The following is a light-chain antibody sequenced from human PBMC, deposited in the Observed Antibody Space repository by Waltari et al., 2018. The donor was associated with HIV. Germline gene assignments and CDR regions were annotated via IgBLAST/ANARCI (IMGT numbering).Light chain of an antibody. CDR2: VAS. J-gene: IGKJ2*01. V-gene: IGKV1-12*01. CDR3: QQTYSFPHT. CDR1: QGIRTW. Sequence: DIQMTQSPFFVSASVGDAVNITCRASQGIRTWLAWYQQNAGQVPQLLLYVASSLKLGVATRFSGSKSGTNFTLTINYLHPDDSAKHYFQQTYSFPHTFGQGTKLE.